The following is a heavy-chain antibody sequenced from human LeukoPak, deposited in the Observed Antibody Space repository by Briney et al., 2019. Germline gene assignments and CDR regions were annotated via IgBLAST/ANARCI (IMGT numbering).Heavy chain of an antibody. D-gene: IGHD3-9*01. CDR1: GFTVHYNY. CDR2: IYSGGST. Sequence: GGSLRLSCAASGFTVHYNYMSWARQAPGKGLEWVSIIYSGGSTFYADSVKGRFTISRDNSKNTLYLQMNSLRAEDTAVYYCAADYYDILTGYFDFWGPGTLVTVSS. V-gene: IGHV3-66*02. CDR3: AADYYDILTGYFDF. J-gene: IGHJ4*02.